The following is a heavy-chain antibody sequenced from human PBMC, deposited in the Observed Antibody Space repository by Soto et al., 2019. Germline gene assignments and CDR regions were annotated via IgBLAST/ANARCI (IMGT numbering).Heavy chain of an antibody. Sequence: ASVKVSCKASGYTFSSYYMNWVRQAPGQGLEWLGIINPSGGYTTYADSVKGRFTISRDNSKNTLSLQMNSLRAEDTAVYYCAREGGGSYYSNFDYWGQGTLVTVSS. V-gene: IGHV1-46*04. J-gene: IGHJ4*02. CDR2: INPSGGYT. CDR1: GYTFSSYY. CDR3: AREGGGSYYSNFDY. D-gene: IGHD1-26*01.